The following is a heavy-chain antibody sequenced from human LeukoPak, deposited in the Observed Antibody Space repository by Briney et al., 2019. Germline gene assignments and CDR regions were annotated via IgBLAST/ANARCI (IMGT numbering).Heavy chain of an antibody. CDR1: GFTFSSYA. CDR2: ISGSGGST. CDR3: AKGGYCSSTSCPNDY. Sequence: PGGSLRLSCAASGFTFSSYAMSWVRQAPGKGLEWVSTISGSGGSTYYADSVKGRFTISRDNSKNTLYLQMNSLRAEDTAVYYCAKGGYCSSTSCPNDYWGQGTLVTVSS. J-gene: IGHJ4*02. D-gene: IGHD2-2*01. V-gene: IGHV3-23*01.